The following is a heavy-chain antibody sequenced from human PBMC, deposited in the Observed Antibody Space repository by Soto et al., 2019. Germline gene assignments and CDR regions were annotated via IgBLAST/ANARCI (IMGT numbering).Heavy chain of an antibody. J-gene: IGHJ3*02. CDR1: GYSFTNYW. V-gene: IGHV5-10-1*01. CDR2: IDPSDSYT. D-gene: IGHD3-22*01. CDR3: ASVATMIVVVTYDAFDI. Sequence: GESLKISCKGSGYSFTNYWISWVRQMPGKGLEWVGRIDPSDSYTNYSPSFQGNVTIPADKSISTAYLQWSSLKASDTAIYYCASVATMIVVVTYDAFDIWGQGTMVTVSS.